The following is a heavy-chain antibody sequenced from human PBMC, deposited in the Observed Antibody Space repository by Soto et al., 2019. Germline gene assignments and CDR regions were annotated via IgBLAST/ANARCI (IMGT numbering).Heavy chain of an antibody. D-gene: IGHD1-26*01. CDR3: ATSPYLRGAYYWAYYFEY. CDR2: ISGSGVSA. V-gene: IGHV3-23*01. CDR1: GFTFRTYA. Sequence: PGGSLRLSCAASGFTFRTYAMSWVRQAPGKGLEWVSSISGSGVSAYHADSVKGRVTISRDSSTNTLFLQLNSLRAEDTAVYYCATSPYLRGAYYWAYYFEYWGQGTLVTVSS. J-gene: IGHJ4*02.